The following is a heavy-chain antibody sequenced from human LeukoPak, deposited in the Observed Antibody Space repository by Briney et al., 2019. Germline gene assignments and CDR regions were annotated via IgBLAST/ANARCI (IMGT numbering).Heavy chain of an antibody. CDR2: IIPIFGTA. CDR1: GGSFSRYA. Sequence: SVKVSCKASGGSFSRYAISWVRQAPGQGLEWMGGIIPIFGTANHAQKFQGRVTMTEDTSTDTAYMELSSLRSDDTAVYYCATDPITMVRGVIIEGFDPWGQGTLVTVSS. D-gene: IGHD3-10*01. J-gene: IGHJ5*02. CDR3: ATDPITMVRGVIIEGFDP. V-gene: IGHV1-69*06.